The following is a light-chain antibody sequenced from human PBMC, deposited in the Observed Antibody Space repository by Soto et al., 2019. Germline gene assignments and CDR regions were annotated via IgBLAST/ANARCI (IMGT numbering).Light chain of an antibody. CDR1: SSDVGSYNS. V-gene: IGLV2-23*01. J-gene: IGLJ2*01. Sequence: QSVLTQPASVSGSPGQSIAISCTGTSSDVGSYNSVSWYQQHPGKAPKLMIYEGSKRPSGVSDRFSGSKSGNTASLTISGLQAEDEADYYCCSYAGSNNLVFGGGTKLTVL. CDR3: CSYAGSNNLV. CDR2: EGS.